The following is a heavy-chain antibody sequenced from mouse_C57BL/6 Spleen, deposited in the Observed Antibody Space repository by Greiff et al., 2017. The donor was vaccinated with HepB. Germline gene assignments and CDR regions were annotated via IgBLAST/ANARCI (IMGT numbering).Heavy chain of an antibody. J-gene: IGHJ4*01. D-gene: IGHD2-5*01. CDR3: ARQVTTGAMDY. CDR2: ISSGGSYT. CDR1: GFTFSSYG. Sequence: VQLKESGGDLVKPGGSLKLSCAASGFTFSSYGMSWVRQTPDKRLEWVATISSGGSYTYYPDSVKGRFTISRDNAKNTLYLQMSSLKSEDTAMYYCARQVTTGAMDYWGQGTSVTVSS. V-gene: IGHV5-6*01.